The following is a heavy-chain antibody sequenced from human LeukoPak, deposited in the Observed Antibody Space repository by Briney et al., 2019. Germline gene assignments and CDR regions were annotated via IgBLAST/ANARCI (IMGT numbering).Heavy chain of an antibody. Sequence: SETLSLTCAVYGGSFSGYYWSWIRLPPGKGLEWIGEINHSGSTNYNPSLKSRVSISLDTSKNQFSLKLNSVTAADTAVYYCARGNYDSSGYFLFDFWGQGTLVTVSS. V-gene: IGHV4-34*01. CDR3: ARGNYDSSGYFLFDF. D-gene: IGHD3-22*01. CDR2: INHSGST. J-gene: IGHJ4*02. CDR1: GGSFSGYY.